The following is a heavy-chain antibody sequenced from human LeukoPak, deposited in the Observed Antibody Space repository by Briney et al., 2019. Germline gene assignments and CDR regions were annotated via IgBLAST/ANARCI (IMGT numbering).Heavy chain of an antibody. CDR2: IYHSGST. D-gene: IGHD4-11*01. V-gene: IGHV4-30-2*02. CDR1: GGSISSGGYY. J-gene: IGHJ6*03. Sequence: SETLSLTCTVSGGSISSGGYYWSWIRQPPGKGLEWIGYIYHSGSTYYNPSLKSRVTISVDRSKNQFSLKLSSVTAADTAVYYCASLYSNYRVYYYMDVWGKGTTVAVSS. CDR3: ASLYSNYRVYYYMDV.